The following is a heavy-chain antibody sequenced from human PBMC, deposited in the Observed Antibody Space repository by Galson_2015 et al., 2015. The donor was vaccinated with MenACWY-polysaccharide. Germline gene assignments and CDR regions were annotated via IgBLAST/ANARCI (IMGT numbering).Heavy chain of an antibody. CDR1: GGSIGSYY. J-gene: IGHJ2*01. CDR2: INYSGST. Sequence: SETLSLTCTVSGGSIGSYYWNWIRQPPGKGLEWVGYINYSGSTNHNPSLKSRVTMSVDTSKNQFSLNLTSVTDADTAVYYCARAIAVAGQRRDFDLWGRGTLVTVSS. CDR3: ARAIAVAGQRRDFDL. D-gene: IGHD6-19*01. V-gene: IGHV4-59*01.